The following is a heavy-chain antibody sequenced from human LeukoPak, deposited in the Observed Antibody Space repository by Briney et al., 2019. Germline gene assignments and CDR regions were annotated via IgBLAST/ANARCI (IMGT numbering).Heavy chain of an antibody. J-gene: IGHJ4*02. CDR3: ANSYYYGSGVYSKGHYFDF. CDR2: INSSSNSI. D-gene: IGHD3-10*01. Sequence: PGGSLRLSCAASGFTFSSYSMNWVRQAPGKGLEWVSSINSSSNSIYYADSVKGRFTISRDNAKNSLYLQMNSLSAEDTAVYYCANSYYYGSGVYSKGHYFDFWGQGTLVTVSS. V-gene: IGHV3-21*01. CDR1: GFTFSSYS.